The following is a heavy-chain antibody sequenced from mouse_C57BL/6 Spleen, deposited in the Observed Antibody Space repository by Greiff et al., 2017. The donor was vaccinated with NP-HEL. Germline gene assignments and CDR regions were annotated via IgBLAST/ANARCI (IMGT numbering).Heavy chain of an antibody. CDR1: GFTFSDYY. V-gene: IGHV5-16*01. D-gene: IGHD2-2*01. J-gene: IGHJ2*01. CDR3: ARERGYDDYFDY. Sequence: EVQRVESEGGLVQPGSSMKLSCTASGFTFSDYYMAWVRQVPEKGLEWVANINYDGSSTYYLDSLKSRFIISRDNAKNILYLQMSSLKSEDTATYYCARERGYDDYFDYWGQGTTLTVSS. CDR2: INYDGSST.